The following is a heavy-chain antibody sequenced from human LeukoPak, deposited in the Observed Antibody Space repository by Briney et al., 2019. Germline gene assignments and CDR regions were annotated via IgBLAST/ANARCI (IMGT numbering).Heavy chain of an antibody. V-gene: IGHV3-21*01. J-gene: IGHJ5*02. CDR1: GFTFSSYS. CDR3: AREGGDRTGTTSFDP. CDR2: ISSSSSYI. Sequence: GGSLRLSCAASGFTFSSYSMNWVRQAPGKGLEWVSSISSSSSYIYYADSVKGRFTISRDNAKNSLYLQMNSLRAEETAVYYCAREGGDRTGTTSFDPWGQGTLVTVSS. D-gene: IGHD1-1*01.